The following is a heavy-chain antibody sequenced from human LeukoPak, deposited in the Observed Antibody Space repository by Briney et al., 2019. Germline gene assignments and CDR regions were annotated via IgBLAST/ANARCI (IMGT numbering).Heavy chain of an antibody. D-gene: IGHD2-15*01. J-gene: IGHJ6*02. CDR1: GYTFTGYY. Sequence: ASVKVSCKASGYTFTGYYMHWVRQAPGQGLEWMGWINPNSGGTNYAQKFQGRVTMTRDTSISTAYMGLSRLRSDDTAVYYCARFTRLGVVAATPALDVWDQGTTVTVSS. CDR2: INPNSGGT. V-gene: IGHV1-2*02. CDR3: ARFTRLGVVAATPALDV.